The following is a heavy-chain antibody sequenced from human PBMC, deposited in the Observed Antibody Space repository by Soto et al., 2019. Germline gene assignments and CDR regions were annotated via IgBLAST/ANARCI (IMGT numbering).Heavy chain of an antibody. V-gene: IGHV5-51*01. Sequence: PGESLKISCKGSGYSFTSYWIGWLRQMPGKGLEWMGIIYPGDSDTRYSPSFQGQVTISADKSISTAYLQWSSLKASDTAMYYCARGGGWYYYDSNVYAYWGQGTLVTVSS. CDR2: IYPGDSDT. CDR1: GYSFTSYW. J-gene: IGHJ4*02. CDR3: ARGGGWYYYDSNVYAY. D-gene: IGHD3-22*01.